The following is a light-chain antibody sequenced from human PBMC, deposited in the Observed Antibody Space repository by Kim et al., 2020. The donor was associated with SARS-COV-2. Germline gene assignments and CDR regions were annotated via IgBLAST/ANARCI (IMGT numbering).Light chain of an antibody. J-gene: IGLJ3*02. V-gene: IGLV2-14*03. CDR2: DVS. CDR3: SSYTSSISWV. Sequence: HSITVSCTGTSSDVGGFTYVSCYQQHPGKAPKLMFYDVSTRPSGVSDRFSGSKSGNTASLTISGLQAEDEAVYYCSSYTSSISWVFGGGTQLTVL. CDR1: SSDVGGFTY.